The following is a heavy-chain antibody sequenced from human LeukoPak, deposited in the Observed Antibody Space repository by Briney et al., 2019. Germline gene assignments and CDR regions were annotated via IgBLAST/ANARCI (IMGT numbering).Heavy chain of an antibody. CDR1: GFTFSSYW. CDR3: AREESSSFDY. J-gene: IGHJ4*02. Sequence: GGSLRLSCAASGFTFSSYWMSWVRQAPGKGLEWVAVISYDGSNKYYADSVKGRFTISRDNSKNTLYLQMNSLRAEDTAVYYCAREESSSFDYWGQGTLVTVSS. V-gene: IGHV3-30-3*01. CDR2: ISYDGSNK. D-gene: IGHD3-10*01.